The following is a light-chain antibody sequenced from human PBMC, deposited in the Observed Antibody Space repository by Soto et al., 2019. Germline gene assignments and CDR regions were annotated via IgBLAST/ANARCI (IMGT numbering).Light chain of an antibody. J-gene: IGKJ4*01. CDR2: GAS. CDR3: QQYNNWPPRT. Sequence: DMVLTQSPGTLSLSPGERATLSCRASRSFASSYLGWYQQKPGQAPRLLIYGASTRATGIPARFSGSGSGTEFTLTISSLQSEDFAVYYCQQYNNWPPRTFGGGTKVDIK. V-gene: IGKV3-15*01. CDR1: RSFASSY.